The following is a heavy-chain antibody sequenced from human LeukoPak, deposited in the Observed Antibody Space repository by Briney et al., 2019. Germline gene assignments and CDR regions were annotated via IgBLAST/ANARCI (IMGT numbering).Heavy chain of an antibody. CDR2: IYYSGST. J-gene: IGHJ4*02. V-gene: IGHV4-59*11. Sequence: SETLSLTCTVSGGSISSHYWSWTRQPPGKGLEWTGYIYYSGSTNYNPSLKSRVTISVDTSKNQFSLKLSSVTAADTAVYYCARGSSGYYEYFDYWGQGTLVTVSS. D-gene: IGHD3-22*01. CDR3: ARGSSGYYEYFDY. CDR1: GGSISSHY.